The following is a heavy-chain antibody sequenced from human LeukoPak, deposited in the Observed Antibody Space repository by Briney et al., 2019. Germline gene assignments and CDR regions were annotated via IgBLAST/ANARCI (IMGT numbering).Heavy chain of an antibody. CDR3: ARVNSSSWYAPWAYYGMDV. V-gene: IGHV6-1*01. CDR1: GDSVSSNSAA. D-gene: IGHD6-13*01. Sequence: PSQTLSLTCAISGDSVSSNSAAWNWIRQSPSRGLEWLGRTYYRSKWYNDYAVSVKSRITINPDTSKNQSSLQLNSVTPEDTAVYYCARVNSSSWYAPWAYYGMDVWGQGTTVTVSS. J-gene: IGHJ6*02. CDR2: TYYRSKWYN.